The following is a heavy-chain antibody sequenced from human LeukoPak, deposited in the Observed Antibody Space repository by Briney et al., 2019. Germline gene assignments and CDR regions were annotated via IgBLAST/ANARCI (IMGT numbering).Heavy chain of an antibody. V-gene: IGHV3-30-3*01. J-gene: IGHJ4*02. Sequence: GGSLRLSCAASGFTFSTYAMHWVRQAPGKGLEWVAIASYDGTNTYYADSVKGRFTISRDNSQNTLYLQVHSLRVEDTAMYYCARDITVAGTEDYWGQGTLVTVSS. CDR1: GFTFSTYA. CDR2: ASYDGTNT. CDR3: ARDITVAGTEDY. D-gene: IGHD6-19*01.